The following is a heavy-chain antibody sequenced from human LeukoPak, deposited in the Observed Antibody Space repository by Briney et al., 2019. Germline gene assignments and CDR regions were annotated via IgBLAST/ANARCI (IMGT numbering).Heavy chain of an antibody. D-gene: IGHD1-26*01. J-gene: IGHJ4*02. V-gene: IGHV4-38-2*02. CDR2: IYHSGST. Sequence: SETLSLTCTVSGYSISSGYYWGWIRQPPGKGLKWIGRIYHSGSTYYNPSLKSRVTISVDTSKNQFSLKLSSVTAADTAVYYCAREGPIVGATGYFDYWGQGTLVTVSS. CDR3: AREGPIVGATGYFDY. CDR1: GYSISSGYY.